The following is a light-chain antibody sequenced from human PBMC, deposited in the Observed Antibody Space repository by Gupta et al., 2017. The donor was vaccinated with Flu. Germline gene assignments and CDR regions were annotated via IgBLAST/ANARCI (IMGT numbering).Light chain of an antibody. Sequence: DIQMTQSPSTLSASVGDRVTITCRARQSISSWLAWYQQKPGKAPKLLIYKASNLERGVRSSFSGSGGGTEGNLTIISRQPEDFETYYCQQENTYYEEWTFGQGTKVEIK. V-gene: IGKV1-5*03. CDR1: QSISSW. CDR2: KAS. J-gene: IGKJ1*01. CDR3: QQENTYYEEWT.